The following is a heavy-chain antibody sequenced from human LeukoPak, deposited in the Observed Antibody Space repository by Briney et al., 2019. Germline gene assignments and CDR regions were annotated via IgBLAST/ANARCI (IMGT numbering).Heavy chain of an antibody. Sequence: SVRVSCKASGFTFTSSAVQWVRQARGQRLEWIGWIVVGSGNTNYAQKFQERVTITRDMSTSTAYMELSSLRSEDTAVYYCAADRKYNWNYPVTFPYWGQGTLVTVSS. V-gene: IGHV1-58*01. CDR3: AADRKYNWNYPVTFPY. CDR1: GFTFTSSA. CDR2: IVVGSGNT. J-gene: IGHJ4*02. D-gene: IGHD1-7*01.